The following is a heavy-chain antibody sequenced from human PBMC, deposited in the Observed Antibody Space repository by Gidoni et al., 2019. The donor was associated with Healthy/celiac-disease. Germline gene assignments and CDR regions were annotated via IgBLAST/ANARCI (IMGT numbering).Heavy chain of an antibody. CDR3: ARRIFGVVIIFFGSGAFDI. J-gene: IGHJ3*02. V-gene: IGHV4-34*01. D-gene: IGHD3-3*01. CDR2: INHSGST. Sequence: QVQLQQWGAGLLKPSETLSLTCAVYGGSFSGYYWSWIRQPPGKGLEWIGEINHSGSTNYNPSLKSRVTISVDTSKNQFSLKLSSVTAADTAVYYCARRIFGVVIIFFGSGAFDIWGQGTMVTVSS. CDR1: GGSFSGYY.